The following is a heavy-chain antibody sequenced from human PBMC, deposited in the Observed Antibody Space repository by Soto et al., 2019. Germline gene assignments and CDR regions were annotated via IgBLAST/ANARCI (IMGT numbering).Heavy chain of an antibody. J-gene: IGHJ6*02. CDR2: INHSGST. CDR3: ARVPRGYSYGPGYYYYGMDV. Sequence: SETLSLTCAVYGGSFSGYYWSWIRQPPGMGLEWIGEINHSGSTNYNPSLKSRVTISVDTSKNQFFLKLSSVTAADTAVYYCARVPRGYSYGPGYYYYGMDVWGQGTTVTVSS. V-gene: IGHV4-34*01. D-gene: IGHD5-18*01. CDR1: GGSFSGYY.